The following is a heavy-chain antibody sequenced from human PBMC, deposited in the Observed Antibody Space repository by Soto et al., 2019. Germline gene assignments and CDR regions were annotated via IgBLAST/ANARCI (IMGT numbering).Heavy chain of an antibody. Sequence: SETLSLTCTVSGDSISNNNFYWGWIRQPPGKGLEWIGTIYYSGSTYYNPSLKSRVTISVDTSNNQFSLKLSSVTAADTAVYYCARGPHRSGAFDIWGRGTMVTVSS. CDR3: ARGPHRSGAFDI. J-gene: IGHJ3*02. V-gene: IGHV4-39*01. CDR2: IYYSGST. D-gene: IGHD1-26*01. CDR1: GDSISNNNFY.